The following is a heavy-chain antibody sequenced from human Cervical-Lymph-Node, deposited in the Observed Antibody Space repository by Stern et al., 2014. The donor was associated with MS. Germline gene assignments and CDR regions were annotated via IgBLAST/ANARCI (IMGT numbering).Heavy chain of an antibody. J-gene: IGHJ5*02. CDR3: TGSSAVIPPFDP. V-gene: IGHV1-2*02. D-gene: IGHD4-11*01. CDR1: AYTFSGQY. Sequence: QVQLVQSGAEVKKPGASVKVSCKASAYTFSGQYIHWVRQAPGQGLEWMGWISPNSGGTNYAQKFLGTFTMTMDTSISTTYMELTRLRSDDTAMYYCTGSSAVIPPFDPWGQGTLVTVSS. CDR2: ISPNSGGT.